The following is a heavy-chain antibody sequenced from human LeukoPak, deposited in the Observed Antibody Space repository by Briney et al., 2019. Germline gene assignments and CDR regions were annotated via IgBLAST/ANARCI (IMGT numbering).Heavy chain of an antibody. V-gene: IGHV3-30*18. CDR2: ISYDGSNK. CDR1: GFTFSSYG. Sequence: GGSLRLSCAASGFTFSSYGMHWVRQAPGKGLEWVAVISYDGSNKYYADSVKGRFTISRDNSENTLYLQMNSLRAEDTAVYYCAKGPLAAAGQPRYALARFDYWGQGTLVTVSS. D-gene: IGHD6-13*01. CDR3: AKGPLAAAGQPRYALARFDY. J-gene: IGHJ4*02.